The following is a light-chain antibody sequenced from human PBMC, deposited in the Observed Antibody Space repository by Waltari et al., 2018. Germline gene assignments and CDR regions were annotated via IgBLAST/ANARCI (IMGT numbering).Light chain of an antibody. J-gene: IGKJ1*01. CDR3: QQYGSSPGA. CDR1: QSVSRSY. Sequence: EIVFTQSPGTLSLSPSDRATLPCRVSQSVSRSYLSWDQQKPGQAPRLLIYGASSRATGTPDRFSGSGSGTDFTLTISRLEPEDFAVYYCQQYGSSPGAFGQGTKVEIK. V-gene: IGKV3-20*01. CDR2: GAS.